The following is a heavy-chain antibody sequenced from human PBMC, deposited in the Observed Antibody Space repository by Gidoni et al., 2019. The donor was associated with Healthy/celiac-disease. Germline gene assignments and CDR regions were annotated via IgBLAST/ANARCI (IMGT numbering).Heavy chain of an antibody. CDR3: TREGISAPRYFDY. CDR2: INPNAGST. D-gene: IGHD1-20*01. CDR1: GYTFTSYY. J-gene: IGHJ4*02. V-gene: IGHV1-46*03. Sequence: QVQLVQTGAEVKKPGASVTVSCKASGYTFTSYYMHWVRHAPGQGLEWMGIINPNAGSTTYAQKFQGRVTMTRDTSTSTVYMELRSLRSEDTAIYYCTREGISAPRYFDYWGQGTLVTVSA.